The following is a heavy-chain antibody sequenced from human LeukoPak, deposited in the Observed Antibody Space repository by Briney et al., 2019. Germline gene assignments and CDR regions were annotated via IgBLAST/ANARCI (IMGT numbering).Heavy chain of an antibody. CDR1: GYTFTTYA. V-gene: IGHV1-3*03. Sequence: GASVKVSCKASGYTFTTYAMHWVRQAPGQRLEWMGRINAGNGNTKYSQEFQGRVTFTRDTSASTAYMELSSLRSEDMAVYYCARGVGGVDYDFWSGHQHYFDYWGQGTLVTVSS. D-gene: IGHD3-3*01. J-gene: IGHJ4*02. CDR3: ARGVGGVDYDFWSGHQHYFDY. CDR2: INAGNGNT.